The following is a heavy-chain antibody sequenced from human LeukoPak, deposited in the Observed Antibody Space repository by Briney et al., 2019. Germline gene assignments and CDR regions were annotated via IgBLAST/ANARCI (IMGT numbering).Heavy chain of an antibody. Sequence: PGGSLRLSCATSGFSFSDHYMTWIRQAPGKGLEWISYISGSSTYTNYADSVEGRFTISRDNAKNSLYLQMNSLRAEDTAVYYCTREPRLPDYWGQGTLVTVSS. CDR3: TREPRLPDY. J-gene: IGHJ4*02. CDR2: ISGSSTYT. CDR1: GFSFSDHY. V-gene: IGHV3-11*05. D-gene: IGHD6-25*01.